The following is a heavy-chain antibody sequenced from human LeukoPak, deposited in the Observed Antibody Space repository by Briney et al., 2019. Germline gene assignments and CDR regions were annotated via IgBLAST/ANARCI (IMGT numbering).Heavy chain of an antibody. CDR1: GGSTSSYY. D-gene: IGHD3-3*01. Sequence: PSETLSHTCTVSGGSTSSYYWSWIRQPPGKGLEWIGYIYYSGSTNYNPSLKSRVTISVDTSKNQFSLKLSSVTAADTAVYYCASTIFGVVINPYYFDYWGQGTLVTVSS. CDR3: ASTIFGVVINPYYFDY. V-gene: IGHV4-59*01. CDR2: IYYSGST. J-gene: IGHJ4*02.